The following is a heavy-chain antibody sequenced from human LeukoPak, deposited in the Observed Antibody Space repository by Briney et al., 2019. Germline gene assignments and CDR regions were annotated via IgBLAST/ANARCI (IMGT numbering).Heavy chain of an antibody. D-gene: IGHD3-10*01. CDR1: GFTFSSYS. CDR3: ARVSGLGMNEYYQH. CDR2: ISSSSSYI. J-gene: IGHJ1*01. Sequence: GGSLRLSCAASGFTFSSYSMNWVRQAPGKGLEWVSSISSSSSYIYYADSVKGRFTISRDNAKNSLYLQMNSLRAEDTAVYYCARVSGLGMNEYYQHWGQGTLVTVPS. V-gene: IGHV3-21*01.